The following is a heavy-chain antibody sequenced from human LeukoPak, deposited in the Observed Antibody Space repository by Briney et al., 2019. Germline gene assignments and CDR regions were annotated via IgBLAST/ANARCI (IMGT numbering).Heavy chain of an antibody. J-gene: IGHJ6*02. Sequence: GASVTVSCKASGYTFTSYDINWVRQATGQGLEWMGWMNPNSGNTGYAQKFQGRVTMTRNTSISTAYMELSSLRSEDTAVYYCARGRTSPLTIHKYGMDVWGQGTTVTVSS. CDR2: MNPNSGNT. D-gene: IGHD1-14*01. CDR3: ARGRTSPLTIHKYGMDV. CDR1: GYTFTSYD. V-gene: IGHV1-8*01.